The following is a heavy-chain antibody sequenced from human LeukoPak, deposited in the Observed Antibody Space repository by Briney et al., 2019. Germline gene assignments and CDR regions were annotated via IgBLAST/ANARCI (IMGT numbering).Heavy chain of an antibody. CDR3: YSMIVVEIRVINDY. J-gene: IGHJ4*02. Sequence: GGSLRLSCAVSVFTVSSNYMSWVRQAPGRGLEGVSVIYSGGSTYYTDSVKGRFTISRDNSKNTLYLQMNSLRAEDTAVYYCYSMIVVEIRVINDYWGQGTLVTVSS. V-gene: IGHV3-66*01. CDR2: IYSGGST. D-gene: IGHD3-22*01. CDR1: VFTVSSNY.